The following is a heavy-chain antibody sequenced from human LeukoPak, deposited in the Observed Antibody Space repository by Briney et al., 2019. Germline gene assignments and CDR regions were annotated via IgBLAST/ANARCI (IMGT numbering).Heavy chain of an antibody. CDR3: ARDSLLPYMIVPRGGAFDI. V-gene: IGHV4-59*12. CDR1: GGSISSYY. Sequence: SETLSLTCTVSGGSISSYYWSWIRQPPGKGLEWIGYIYYSGSTNYNPSLKSRVTISVDTSKNQFSLKLSSVTAADTAVYYCARDSLLPYMIVPRGGAFDIWGQGTMVTVSS. CDR2: IYYSGST. D-gene: IGHD3-22*01. J-gene: IGHJ3*02.